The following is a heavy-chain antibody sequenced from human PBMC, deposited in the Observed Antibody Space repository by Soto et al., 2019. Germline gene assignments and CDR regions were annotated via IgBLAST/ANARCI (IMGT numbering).Heavy chain of an antibody. CDR2: IIPIFGTA. D-gene: IGHD3-22*01. CDR3: ASSLPPYYYDSSGYSCTRTVCAFDI. Sequence: SVKVSCKASGGTFSSYAISWVRQAPGQGLEWMGGIIPIFGTANYAQKFQGRVTITADESTSTAYMELSSLRSEDTAVYYCASSLPPYYYDSSGYSCTRTVCAFDIWGQGTMVTVSS. J-gene: IGHJ3*02. V-gene: IGHV1-69*13. CDR1: GGTFSSYA.